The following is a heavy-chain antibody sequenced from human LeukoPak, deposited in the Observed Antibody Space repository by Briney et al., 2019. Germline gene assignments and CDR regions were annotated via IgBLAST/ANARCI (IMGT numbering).Heavy chain of an antibody. V-gene: IGHV3-53*01. J-gene: IGHJ6*03. CDR1: GFTVSSNY. CDR2: IYSGGST. CDR3: ARGREDIVVVPAASYYYYYYMDV. Sequence: PGGSLRLSCAASGFTVSSNYMSWVRQAPGKGLEWVSVIYSGGSTYYADSVKGRFTISRDNSKNTLYLQMNSLRAEDTAVYYCARGREDIVVVPAASYYYYYYMDVWGKGTTVTISS. D-gene: IGHD2-2*01.